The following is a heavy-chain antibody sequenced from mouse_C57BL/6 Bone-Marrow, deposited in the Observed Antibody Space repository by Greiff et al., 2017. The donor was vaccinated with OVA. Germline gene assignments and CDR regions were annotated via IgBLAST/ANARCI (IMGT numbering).Heavy chain of an antibody. Sequence: EVQLQQSGPELVKPGASVKISCKASGYTFTDYYMNWVKQSHGKSLEWIGDINPNNGGTSYNQKFKGKATLTVDKSSSTAYMELRSLTSEDSAVYYCARDDGNSRVYFDYWGQGTTLTVSS. CDR3: ARDDGNSRVYFDY. CDR1: GYTFTDYY. V-gene: IGHV1-26*01. CDR2: INPNNGGT. J-gene: IGHJ2*01. D-gene: IGHD2-3*01.